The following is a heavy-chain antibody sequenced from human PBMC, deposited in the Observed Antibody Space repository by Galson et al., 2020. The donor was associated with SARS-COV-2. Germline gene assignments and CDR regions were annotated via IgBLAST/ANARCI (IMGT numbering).Heavy chain of an antibody. D-gene: IGHD1-26*01. V-gene: IGHV3-30*04. Sequence: GGSLRLSCAASGFTFSNYAMHWVRQAPGKGLEWVAVFSYDGRKTFYAESVKGRFTISRDNHKNTLYLQMNSLRGEDSAVYYCARVGNQWERPQYPLDVWGQGTTVTVSS. CDR2: FSYDGRKT. J-gene: IGHJ6*02. CDR1: GFTFSNYA. CDR3: ARVGNQWERPQYPLDV.